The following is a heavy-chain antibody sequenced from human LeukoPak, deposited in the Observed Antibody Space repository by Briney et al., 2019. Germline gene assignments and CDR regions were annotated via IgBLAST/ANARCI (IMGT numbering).Heavy chain of an antibody. CDR3: ARMRCGHTDNICYNY. CDR2: IYHSGYT. D-gene: IGHD2-8*01. J-gene: IGHJ4*02. V-gene: IGHV4-34*01. CDR1: GVSVSGYY. Sequence: LETLSLTCAVHGVSVSGYYWSWIRQSPGKGLEWIGEIYHSGYTNYDPSLKRRVTISAATSENQLSLRLTSVTAADTAVYYCARMRCGHTDNICYNYWGQGTLVTVSS.